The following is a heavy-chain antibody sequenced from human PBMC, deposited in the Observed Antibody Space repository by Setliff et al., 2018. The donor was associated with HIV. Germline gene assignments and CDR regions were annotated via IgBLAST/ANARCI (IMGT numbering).Heavy chain of an antibody. CDR3: ARGQFVSPGRPRHYMDV. CDR1: GGSFSGYY. V-gene: IGHV4-34*01. J-gene: IGHJ6*03. Sequence: PSETLSLTCAVYGGSFSGYYWSWIRQPPGKGLEWIGEINHSGNTNYNPSLKSRVTISVDTSKNQFSLNIRSLTAADTAVYFCARGQFVSPGRPRHYMDVWGKGTSVTVSS. D-gene: IGHD6-6*01. CDR2: INHSGNT.